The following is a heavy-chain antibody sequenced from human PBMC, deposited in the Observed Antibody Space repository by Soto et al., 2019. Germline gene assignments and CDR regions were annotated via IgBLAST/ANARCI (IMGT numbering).Heavy chain of an antibody. J-gene: IGHJ4*02. CDR3: AREAPTGAARSLDY. CDR1: GFAFSNYV. V-gene: IGHV3-23*01. Sequence: TGGSLRLSCAASGFAFSNYVMSWVRQAPGKGLEWVSLIRGSGGNTFYADSVKGRFTISRDSSKNTLFLQMNSLRGDDTAVYYCAREAPTGAARSLDYWGQGTLVTSPQ. CDR2: IRGSGGNT. D-gene: IGHD6-6*01.